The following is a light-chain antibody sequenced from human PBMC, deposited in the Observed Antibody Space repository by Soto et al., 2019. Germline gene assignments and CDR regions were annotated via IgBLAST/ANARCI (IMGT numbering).Light chain of an antibody. CDR2: EVT. Sequence: QSALTQPASVSGSPGQSITISCTGTTSDVGGYNYVSWYRQLPGQAPTLMIYEVTNRPSGVSNRFSGSKSGNTASLTISGLHVEDEADYYCSSKTSSSTPYVFGTGTKLTVL. V-gene: IGLV2-14*01. J-gene: IGLJ1*01. CDR3: SSKTSSSTPYV. CDR1: TSDVGGYNY.